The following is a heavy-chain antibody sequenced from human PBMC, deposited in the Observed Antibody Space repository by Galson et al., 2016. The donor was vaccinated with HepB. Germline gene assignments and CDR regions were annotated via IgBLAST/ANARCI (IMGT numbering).Heavy chain of an antibody. CDR2: TCYRSKWYN. CDR1: GDSISSNSAA. CDR3: ARVGEGFDP. V-gene: IGHV6-1*01. D-gene: IGHD3-10*01. Sequence: CAISGDSISSNSAAWNWIRQSPSRGLEWLGRTCYRSKWYNDYAISVKSRITINPDTTKNQFSLQLNSATPEDTAVYYCARVGEGFDPWGPGTLVTVSS. J-gene: IGHJ5*02.